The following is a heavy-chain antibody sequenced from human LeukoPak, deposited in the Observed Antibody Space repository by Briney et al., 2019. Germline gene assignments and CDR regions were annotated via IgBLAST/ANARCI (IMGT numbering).Heavy chain of an antibody. V-gene: IGHV1-2*02. Sequence: ASVKVSCKASGYTFTGYYMHWVRQAPGQGLEWMGWINPNSGGTNYAQKFQGRVTMTRDTSISAAYMELSSLRSDDTAVYYCARDRRGADAFDIWGQGTMVTVSS. CDR2: INPNSGGT. D-gene: IGHD3-10*01. J-gene: IGHJ3*02. CDR1: GYTFTGYY. CDR3: ARDRRGADAFDI.